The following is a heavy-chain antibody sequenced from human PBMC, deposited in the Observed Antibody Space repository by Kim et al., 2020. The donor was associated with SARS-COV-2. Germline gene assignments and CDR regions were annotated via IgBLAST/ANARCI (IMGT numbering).Heavy chain of an antibody. J-gene: IGHJ4*02. V-gene: IGHV1-69*01. D-gene: IGHD3-22*01. Sequence: GRVTITADESTSTAYMELSSLRSEDTAVYYCARELEREYYYDSSGYCFDYWGQGTLVTVSS. CDR3: ARELEREYYYDSSGYCFDY.